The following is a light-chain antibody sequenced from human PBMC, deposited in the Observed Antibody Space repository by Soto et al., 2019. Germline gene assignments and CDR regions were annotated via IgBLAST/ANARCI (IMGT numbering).Light chain of an antibody. CDR3: CSYAGSNVI. Sequence: QSVLTQPASVSGSPGQSITISCTGTSSDVGNYNLVSWYQQQPGKAPKLMIYEGSKRPSGISDRFSGSKSGNTASLTISGLQAEDEDDYYCCSYAGSNVIFGGGTKVTVL. CDR2: EGS. V-gene: IGLV2-23*01. J-gene: IGLJ2*01. CDR1: SSDVGNYNL.